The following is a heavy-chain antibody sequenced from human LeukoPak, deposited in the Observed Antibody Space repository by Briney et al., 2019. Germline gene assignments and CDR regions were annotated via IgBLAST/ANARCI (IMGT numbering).Heavy chain of an antibody. D-gene: IGHD4-17*01. V-gene: IGHV1-69*01. J-gene: IGHJ6*02. CDR2: IIPIFGTA. Sequence: GSSVTVSCTASGGTFSSYAISWVRQAPGQGLEWMGGIIPIFGTANYAQKFQGRVTITADESTSTAYMELSSLRSEDTAVYYCARGGDYGDYGGNYYYYGMDVWGQGTTVTVSS. CDR3: ARGGDYGDYGGNYYYYGMDV. CDR1: GGTFSSYA.